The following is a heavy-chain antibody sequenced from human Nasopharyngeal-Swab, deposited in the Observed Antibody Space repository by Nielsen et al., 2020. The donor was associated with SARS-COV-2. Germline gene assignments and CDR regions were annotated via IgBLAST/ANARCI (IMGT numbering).Heavy chain of an antibody. J-gene: IGHJ4*02. CDR2: IYYSRST. V-gene: IGHV4-31*03. Sequence: LRLSCTVSGGSISSGGYYWSWIRQHPGKGLEWIGYIYYSRSTYYNPSLKSRVTISVDTSKNQFSLKLSSVTAADTAVYYCARGGNVLVWFGELSHFDYWGQGTLVTVSS. D-gene: IGHD3-10*01. CDR1: GGSISSGGYY. CDR3: ARGGNVLVWFGELSHFDY.